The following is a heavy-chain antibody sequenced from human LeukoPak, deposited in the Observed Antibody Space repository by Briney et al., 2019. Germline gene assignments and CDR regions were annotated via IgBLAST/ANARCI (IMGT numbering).Heavy chain of an antibody. D-gene: IGHD3-10*01. V-gene: IGHV3-30*04. CDR3: ARGLWYGDYALGSDP. Sequence: PGRSLRLSCAASGFTFSSYAMHWVRQAPGKGLEWVAVISYEGSNKYYADSVKGRFTISRDNSKNTLYLQMNSLRAEDTAVYYCARGLWYGDYALGSDPWGQGTLVTVSS. J-gene: IGHJ5*02. CDR1: GFTFSSYA. CDR2: ISYEGSNK.